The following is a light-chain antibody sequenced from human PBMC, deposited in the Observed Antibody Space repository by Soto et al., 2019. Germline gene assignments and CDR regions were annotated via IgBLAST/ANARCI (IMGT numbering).Light chain of an antibody. J-gene: IGLJ2*01. CDR3: SSYADSSNLV. Sequence: QSVLTQPPSASGSPGQSVTISCTGTSSDVGGYKYVSWYQQHPGKAPKLLIYEVTKRPSGVPDRFSGSKSGNAASLTVSGLQAEDEADYYCSSYADSSNLVFGGGTKVTVL. V-gene: IGLV2-8*01. CDR2: EVT. CDR1: SSDVGGYKY.